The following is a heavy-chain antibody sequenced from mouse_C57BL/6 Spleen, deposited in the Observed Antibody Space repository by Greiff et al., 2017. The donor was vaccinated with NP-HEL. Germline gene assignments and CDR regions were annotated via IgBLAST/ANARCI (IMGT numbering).Heavy chain of an antibody. CDR3: TRDSLYYYGSRYAMDY. D-gene: IGHD1-1*01. CDR2: ISSGGDYI. J-gene: IGHJ4*01. CDR1: GFTFSSYA. V-gene: IGHV5-9-1*02. Sequence: EVQVVESGEGLVKPGGSLKLSCAASGFTFSSYAMSWVRQTPEKRLEWVAYISSGGDYIYYADTVKGRFTISRDNARNTLYLQMSSLKSEDTAMYYCTRDSLYYYGSRYAMDYWGQGTSVTVSS.